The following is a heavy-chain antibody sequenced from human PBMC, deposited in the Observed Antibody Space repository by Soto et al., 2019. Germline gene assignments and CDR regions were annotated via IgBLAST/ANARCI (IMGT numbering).Heavy chain of an antibody. CDR3: ARLKGAFFISTYFWFDP. J-gene: IGHJ5*02. CDR1: GDSISSSSYY. V-gene: IGHV4-39*01. CDR2: IYYSGTT. D-gene: IGHD1-26*01. Sequence: SETLSLTCTVSGDSISSSSYYWGWIRQPPGKGLEWIGDIYYSGTTPYNPSLKSRVTISIDTSKNQFSLHLRSVTAADTAVYCCARLKGAFFISTYFWFDPWGQGTPVTVSS.